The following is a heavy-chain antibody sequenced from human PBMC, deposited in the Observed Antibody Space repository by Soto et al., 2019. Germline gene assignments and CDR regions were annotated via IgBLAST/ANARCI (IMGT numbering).Heavy chain of an antibody. J-gene: IGHJ6*02. V-gene: IGHV3-30-3*01. CDR1: GFTFSSYN. D-gene: IGHD2-2*01. CDR2: ISFDGANT. Sequence: QVQLVESGGGVVPPGGSLRVSCVVSGFTFSSYNMHWVRQAPGEGLEWVAVISFDGANTFYADSVKGRFTISRDNAKNSLYLEVTSLRDEDTAVYYCARLGYCSSVTCKYYFYYYGMDVWGQGTTVTVSS. CDR3: ARLGYCSSVTCKYYFYYYGMDV.